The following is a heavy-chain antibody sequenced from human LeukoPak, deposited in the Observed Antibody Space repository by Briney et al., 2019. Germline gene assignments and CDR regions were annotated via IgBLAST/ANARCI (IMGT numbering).Heavy chain of an antibody. CDR2: LYYSGST. V-gene: IGHV4-59*08. Sequence: SETLSHTSAESGGSISSAYWRWMRPPPGERLGWVGYLYYSGSTNYQPSLKSRVNISVDTSKNEFSLKLSSVTGADTAVYYCAGTGYSSRWYSEYFQHWGQGTLVSVPS. D-gene: IGHD6-13*01. CDR3: AGTGYSSRWYSEYFQH. J-gene: IGHJ1*01. CDR1: GGSISSAY.